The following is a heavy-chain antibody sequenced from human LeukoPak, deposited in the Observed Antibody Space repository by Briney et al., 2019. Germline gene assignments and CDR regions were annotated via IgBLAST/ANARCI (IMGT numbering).Heavy chain of an antibody. Sequence: PGGSLRLSCAASGFTFSSYGMHWVRQAPGKGLEWVAVISYDGSNKYYADSVKGRFTISRDNSKNTLYLQMNSLRAEDTAAYYCASKVVVITTSGAFDIWGQGTMVTVSS. J-gene: IGHJ3*02. CDR2: ISYDGSNK. CDR1: GFTFSSYG. V-gene: IGHV3-30*03. D-gene: IGHD3-22*01. CDR3: ASKVVVITTSGAFDI.